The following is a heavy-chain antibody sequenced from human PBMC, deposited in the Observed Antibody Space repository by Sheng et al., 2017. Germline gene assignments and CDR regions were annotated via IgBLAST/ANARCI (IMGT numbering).Heavy chain of an antibody. CDR2: IFLGGDT. J-gene: IGHJ4*02. Sequence: QVQLQESGPRLVRAFGDPCRSPALSLGTPSPVVSTGAGSGRPPRGDVEWIGSIFLGGDTYDNPSLRESTHHVSDTSKNQFSLTLTSVTAADTATYYCARLVHSNYADHWGQGILVTVSS. CDR1: GTPSPVVST. CDR3: ARLVHSNYADH. V-gene: IGHV4-38-2*01. D-gene: IGHD3-16*01.